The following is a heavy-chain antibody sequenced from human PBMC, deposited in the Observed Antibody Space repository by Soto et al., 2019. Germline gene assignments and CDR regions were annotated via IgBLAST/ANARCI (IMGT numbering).Heavy chain of an antibody. D-gene: IGHD1-26*01. V-gene: IGHV4-38-2*02. CDR2: IYHGGST. Sequence: SETLSLTCAVSGSSISSGYYWGWLWPPPGKGLEWIGSIYHGGSTYYNPSLNSRVTLSIDMTNNHVSLILNSVTAADTAVYYCARDSVAATIVVYFDYWGQETLVTVSS. J-gene: IGHJ4*02. CDR3: ARDSVAATIVVYFDY. CDR1: GSSISSGYY.